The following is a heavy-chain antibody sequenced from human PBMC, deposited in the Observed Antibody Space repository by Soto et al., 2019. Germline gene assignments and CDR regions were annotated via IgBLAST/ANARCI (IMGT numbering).Heavy chain of an antibody. CDR2: IYYGGST. CDR1: GGSISSGDYY. V-gene: IGHV4-30-4*01. J-gene: IGHJ5*02. D-gene: IGHD3-3*01. CDR3: ARGRGMQAYYDFWSGYYTTPRWFDP. Sequence: ASETLSLTCTVSGGSISSGDYYWSWIRQPPGKGLEWIGYIYYGGSTYYNPSLKSRVTISVDTSKNQFSLKLSSVTAADTAVYYCARGRGMQAYYDFWSGYYTTPRWFDPWGQGTLVTVSS.